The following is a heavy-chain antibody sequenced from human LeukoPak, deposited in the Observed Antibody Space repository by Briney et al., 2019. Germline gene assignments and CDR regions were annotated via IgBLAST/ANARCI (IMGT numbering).Heavy chain of an antibody. D-gene: IGHD5/OR15-5a*01. J-gene: IGHJ4*02. CDR1: GGSISSGGYY. CDR2: IYYSGST. Sequence: PSQTLSLTCTVSGGSISSGGYYWSWIRQHPGTGLEWIGYIYYSGSTYYNPSLKSRVTISVDTSKNQFSLKLSSVTAADTAVYYCWAIVSAIKLDSWGQGTLVTVSS. V-gene: IGHV4-31*03. CDR3: WAIVSAIKLDS.